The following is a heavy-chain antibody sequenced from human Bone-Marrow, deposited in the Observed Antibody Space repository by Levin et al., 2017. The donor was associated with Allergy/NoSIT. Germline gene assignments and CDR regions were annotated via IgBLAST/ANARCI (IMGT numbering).Heavy chain of an antibody. V-gene: IGHV1-2*02. CDR3: GTGETGVAPFTY. CDR2: INPKTGGT. J-gene: IGHJ4*02. D-gene: IGHD3-3*01. Sequence: GESLKISCKASGYTFTDYYIHWARQAPGQEFEWVGWINPKTGGTDYGQKFQGRVSLTRDTSIPTAYMELRRLSSDDPAIYYCGTGETGVAPFTYWGQGTPVTVSS. CDR1: GYTFTDYY.